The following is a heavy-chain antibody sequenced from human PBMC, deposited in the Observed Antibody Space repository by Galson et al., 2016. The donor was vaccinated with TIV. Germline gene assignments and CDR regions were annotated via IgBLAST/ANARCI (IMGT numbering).Heavy chain of an antibody. V-gene: IGHV2-70*11. CDR2: IDWDGDN. CDR3: AWNSGHYYGMDV. CDR1: GFSLRTSGMC. J-gene: IGHJ6*02. Sequence: PALVKPTQTLTLTCSFSGFSLRTSGMCVSWIRQPPGKALEWLARIDWDGDNYYNASLKTRVSISKDTSKNQVVLTMTNMDQVDTGTYYCAWNSGHYYGMDVWGQGTTVTVSS.